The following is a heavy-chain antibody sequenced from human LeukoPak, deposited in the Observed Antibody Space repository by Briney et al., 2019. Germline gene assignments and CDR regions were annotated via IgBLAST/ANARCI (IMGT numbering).Heavy chain of an antibody. J-gene: IGHJ4*02. CDR3: ARELFDFDY. D-gene: IGHD3-10*01. Sequence: GGSLRLSCAPSGFTFDNFALTWVRQAPGKGLEWVSEITGSGGSTYYADSVKGRFTISRDNSKNTLYLQMNSLRAEDTAIYYCARELFDFDYWGQGTLVTVSS. CDR2: ITGSGGST. V-gene: IGHV3-23*01. CDR1: GFTFDNFA.